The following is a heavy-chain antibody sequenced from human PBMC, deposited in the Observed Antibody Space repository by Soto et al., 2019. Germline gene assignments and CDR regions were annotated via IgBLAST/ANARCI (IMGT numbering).Heavy chain of an antibody. CDR1: GFSLSTSGMC. D-gene: IGHD3-9*01. CDR3: ARSSPTLNYYYGMDV. V-gene: IGHV2-70*11. J-gene: IGHJ6*02. CDR2: IDWDDDK. Sequence: SCPTLVNPTQTLTLTCTFSGFSLSTSGMCVSWIRQPPGKALEWLARIDWDDDKYYSTSLKTRLTISKDTSKNQVVLTMTNMDPVDTATYYCARSSPTLNYYYGMDVWGQGTTVTVSS.